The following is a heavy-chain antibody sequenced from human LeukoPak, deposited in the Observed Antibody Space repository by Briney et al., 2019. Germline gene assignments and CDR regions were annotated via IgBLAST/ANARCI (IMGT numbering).Heavy chain of an antibody. D-gene: IGHD6-13*01. Sequence: GGSLRLSCLTSGFTFSTNAMSWVRQAPGKGLEWVALLWYDGSKEYYADSVKGRFTISRDNSINTLYLQMNSLRGEDTAVYYCARDLGYSSPDYWGQGTLVTVSS. V-gene: IGHV3-33*08. CDR2: LWYDGSKE. J-gene: IGHJ4*02. CDR1: GFTFSTNA. CDR3: ARDLGYSSPDY.